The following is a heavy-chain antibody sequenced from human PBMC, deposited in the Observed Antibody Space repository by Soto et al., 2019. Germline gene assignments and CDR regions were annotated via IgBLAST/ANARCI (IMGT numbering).Heavy chain of an antibody. CDR2: ISYDGSNK. J-gene: IGHJ4*02. D-gene: IGHD2-21*01. CDR1: GFTFSSYG. Sequence: GGSLRLSCAASGFTFSSYGMHWVRQAPGKGLEWVAVISYDGSNKYYADSVKGRFTISRDNSKNTLYLQMNSLRAEDTAVYYCAKDPTRAYCGGDCYSHLDYWGQGTLVTVSS. V-gene: IGHV3-30*18. CDR3: AKDPTRAYCGGDCYSHLDY.